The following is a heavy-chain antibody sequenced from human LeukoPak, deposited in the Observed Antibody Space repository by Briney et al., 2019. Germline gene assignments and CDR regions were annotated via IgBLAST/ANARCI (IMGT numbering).Heavy chain of an antibody. V-gene: IGHV3-43D*04. Sequence: GGSLRLSCAASGFTFHDYAMYWVRQAPGKGLEWVSLINWNAGSTYYADSAKGRFTISRDNSKNSLYLQMNSLGAEDTAMYYCAKGGGGGYSYGYGQLDYWGQGTLVTVSS. CDR2: INWNAGST. CDR3: AKGGGGGYSYGYGQLDY. CDR1: GFTFHDYA. D-gene: IGHD5-18*01. J-gene: IGHJ4*02.